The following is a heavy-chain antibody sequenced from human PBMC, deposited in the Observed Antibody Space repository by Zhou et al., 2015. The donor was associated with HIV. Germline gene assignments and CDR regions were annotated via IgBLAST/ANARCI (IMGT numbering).Heavy chain of an antibody. J-gene: IGHJ6*02. CDR3: ARDLGPITMVRGARHYYYGMDV. D-gene: IGHD3-10*01. Sequence: QVQLVQSGAEVKKPGSSVKVSCKASGGTFSSYAISWVRQAPGQGLEWMGGIIPIFGTANYAQKFQGRVTITADESTSTAYMELSSLRSEDTAVYYCARDLGPITMVRGARHYYYGMDVWGQGTTVTVSS. V-gene: IGHV1-69*12. CDR2: IIPIFGTA. CDR1: GGTFSSYA.